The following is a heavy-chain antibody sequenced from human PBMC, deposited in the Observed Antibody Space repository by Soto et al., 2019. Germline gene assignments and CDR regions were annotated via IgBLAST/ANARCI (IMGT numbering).Heavy chain of an antibody. CDR1: GYMFTTYS. CDR2: ISGYNGKT. J-gene: IGHJ4*02. D-gene: IGHD3-22*01. V-gene: IGHV1-18*01. Sequence: ASVKVSCKTSGYMFTTYSINWVRQAPGQGLEWMGWISGYNGKTKYAQKFQGRVSLITDTSTSTAYMELRSLRSDDTAIYYCVRDHYYDNSGPLDYWGQGTLVTVSS. CDR3: VRDHYYDNSGPLDY.